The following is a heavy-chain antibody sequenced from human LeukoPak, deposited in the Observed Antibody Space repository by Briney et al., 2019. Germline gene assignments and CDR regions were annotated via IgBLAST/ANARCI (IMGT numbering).Heavy chain of an antibody. J-gene: IGHJ1*01. CDR3: ARDEAGYSSD. CDR2: ITYDGGTT. V-gene: IGHV3-64*01. D-gene: IGHD6-19*01. Sequence: GGSLRLSCAASGFTFSTYAMHWVRQAPGKGLEQGASITYDGGTTNYANSVKGRLTISRDNSKNTLYLQMGSLRDEDMSVYYCARDEAGYSSDWGQGTLVTVSS. CDR1: GFTFSTYA.